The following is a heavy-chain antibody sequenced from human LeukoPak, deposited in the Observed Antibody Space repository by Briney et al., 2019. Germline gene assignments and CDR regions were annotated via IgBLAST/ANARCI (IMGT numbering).Heavy chain of an antibody. CDR2: ISGSGGST. D-gene: IGHD1-7*01. V-gene: IGHV3-23*01. CDR3: AKFRNNWNYAGNFDY. CDR1: GFTFSSSA. Sequence: GGSLRLSCAASGFTFSSSAMSWVRQAPGKGLEWVSAISGSGGSTYYADSVKGRFTISRDNSKNTLYLQMNSLRAEDTAVYYCAKFRNNWNYAGNFDYWGQGTLVTVSS. J-gene: IGHJ4*02.